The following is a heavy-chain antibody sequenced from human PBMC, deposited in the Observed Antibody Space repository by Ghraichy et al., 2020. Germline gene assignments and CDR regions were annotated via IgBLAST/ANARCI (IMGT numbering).Heavy chain of an antibody. V-gene: IGHV4-61*01. CDR1: GGSVSSESYY. CDR2: IYYSGNT. CDR3: ARAVAPGRPLLDY. D-gene: IGHD1-1*01. J-gene: IGHJ4*02. Sequence: SETLSLTCTVSGGSVSSESYYWSWIRQPPGKGLEWIGYIYYSGNTNYNPSLKSRVTISLDTSKNQFSLKLTSVTAADTAVYYCARAVAPGRPLLDYWGQGTLVTVSS.